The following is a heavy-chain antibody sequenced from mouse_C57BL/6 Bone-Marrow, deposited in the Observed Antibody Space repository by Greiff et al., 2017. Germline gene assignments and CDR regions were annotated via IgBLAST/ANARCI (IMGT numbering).Heavy chain of an antibody. CDR2: IYPRSGNT. D-gene: IGHD1-1*01. CDR3: AFIYYYGITCDY. J-gene: IGHJ2*01. V-gene: IGHV1-81*01. CDR1: GYTFTSYG. Sequence: QVQLQQSGAELARPGASVKLSCKASGYTFTSYGISWVKQRTGQGLEWIGEIYPRSGNTYYNEKFKGKATLTADKSSSTAYMELRSLTSEDSAVYFCAFIYYYGITCDYWGQGTTLTVSS.